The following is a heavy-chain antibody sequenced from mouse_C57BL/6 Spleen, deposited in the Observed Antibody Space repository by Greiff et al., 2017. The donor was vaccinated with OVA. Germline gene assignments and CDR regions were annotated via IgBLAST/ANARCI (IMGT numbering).Heavy chain of an antibody. CDR1: GYTFTSYW. V-gene: IGHV1-52*01. CDR3: ARGSLYYYGSSYVFDY. J-gene: IGHJ2*01. D-gene: IGHD1-1*01. Sequence: QVQLQQPGAELVRPGSSVKLSCKASGYTFTSYWMHWVKQRPIQGLEWIGNIDPSGSETHYNQKFKDKATLTVDKSSGTAYMQLSSLTSEDSAVYDCARGSLYYYGSSYVFDYWGQGTTLTVSS. CDR2: IDPSGSET.